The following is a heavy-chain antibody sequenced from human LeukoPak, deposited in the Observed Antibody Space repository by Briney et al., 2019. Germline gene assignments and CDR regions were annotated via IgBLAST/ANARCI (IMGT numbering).Heavy chain of an antibody. CDR1: GYTFTSYG. J-gene: IGHJ5*02. CDR3: ARGKIAARPGSWFDP. CDR2: ISAYNGNT. Sequence: ASVKVSCKASGYTFTSYGISWVRQAPGQGLEWMGWISAYNGNTNYAQKLQGRVTMTTDTSTSTAYMELRSLRSDDTAVYYCARGKIAARPGSWFDPWGQGTLVTVSS. D-gene: IGHD6-6*01. V-gene: IGHV1-18*01.